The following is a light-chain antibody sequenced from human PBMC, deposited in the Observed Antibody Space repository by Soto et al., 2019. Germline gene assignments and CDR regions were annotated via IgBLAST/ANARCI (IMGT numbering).Light chain of an antibody. CDR1: SSNIGSNY. V-gene: IGLV1-47*01. Sequence: QAVVTQPPSASGTPGQRVTISCSGSSSNIGSNYVYWYQQFPGTAPKLLIYRNNHRPSGVPERFSGSKSGTSASLASSGLRSEDEADYFCVTWDDSLSGRVFGTGTKLTVL. CDR2: RNN. J-gene: IGLJ1*01. CDR3: VTWDDSLSGRV.